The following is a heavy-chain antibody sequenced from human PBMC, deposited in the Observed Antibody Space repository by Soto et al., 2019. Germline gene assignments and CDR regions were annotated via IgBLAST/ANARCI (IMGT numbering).Heavy chain of an antibody. CDR3: VRDGGIVGAEGAFDI. J-gene: IGHJ3*02. CDR2: IHYSGST. D-gene: IGHD1-26*01. Sequence: SETLSLTRTFSGVPLSTYSWYWIRRPPGKELEWIGYIHYSGSTNHNPYLKSRVTISLDTSKNQFSLKLSSVTAADTAVYYCVRDGGIVGAEGAFDIWGQGTMVTVSS. V-gene: IGHV4-59*01. CDR1: GVPLSTYS.